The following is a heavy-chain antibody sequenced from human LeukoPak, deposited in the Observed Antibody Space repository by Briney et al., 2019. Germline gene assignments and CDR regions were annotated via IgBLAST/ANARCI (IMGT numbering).Heavy chain of an antibody. CDR3: AKQAYCSSTSCYRIDY. D-gene: IGHD2-2*01. V-gene: IGHV4-39*01. CDR1: GGSIISSSYY. J-gene: IGHJ4*02. CDR2: IYYSGST. Sequence: PSETLSLTCTVSGGSIISSSYYWGWIRQPPGKGLEWVGSIYYSGSTYYNPSLKSRVTISVDTSKNQFSLKLSSVTAADTAVYYCAKQAYCSSTSCYRIDYWGQGTLVTVSS.